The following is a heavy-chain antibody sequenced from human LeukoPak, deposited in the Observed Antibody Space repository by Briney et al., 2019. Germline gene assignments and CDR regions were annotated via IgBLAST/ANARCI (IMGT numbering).Heavy chain of an antibody. CDR3: ARDDLTGGDAFDI. V-gene: IGHV3-21*01. D-gene: IGHD2-8*02. CDR1: GFTFSSYS. Sequence: GGSLTLSCAASGFTFSSYSMNWVRQAPGKGLEWVSSISSSSSYIYYADSVKGRFTISRDNAKNSLYLQMNSLRAEDTAVYYCARDDLTGGDAFDIWGQGTMVTVSS. J-gene: IGHJ3*02. CDR2: ISSSSSYI.